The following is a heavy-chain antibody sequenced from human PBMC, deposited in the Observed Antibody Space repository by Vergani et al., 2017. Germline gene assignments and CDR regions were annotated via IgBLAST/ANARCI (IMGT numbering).Heavy chain of an antibody. V-gene: IGHV4-59*12. CDR1: GGSISSYY. CDR2: IYYSGST. CDR3: ARVLLVGAGRDYFDY. J-gene: IGHJ4*02. Sequence: QVQLQESGPGLVKPSETLSLTCTVSGGSISSYYWSWIRQPPGKGLEWIGYIYYSGSTNYNPSLKSRVTISVDTSKNQFSLKLSSVTAADTAVYYCARVLLVGAGRDYFDYWGQGTLVTVSS. D-gene: IGHD6-6*01.